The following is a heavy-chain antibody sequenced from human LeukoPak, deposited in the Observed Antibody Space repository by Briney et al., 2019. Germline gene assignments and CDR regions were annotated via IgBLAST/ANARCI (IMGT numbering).Heavy chain of an antibody. D-gene: IGHD5-12*01. CDR1: GYTFTSYY. Sequence: ASVKVSCKASGYTFTSYYMHWVRQAPGQGLEWMGWINPNSGGTNYAQKFQGWVTMTRDTSISTAYMELSRLRSDDTAVYYCARGGPSSDIVATITAFDIWGQGTMVTVSS. J-gene: IGHJ3*02. CDR3: ARGGPSSDIVATITAFDI. V-gene: IGHV1-2*04. CDR2: INPNSGGT.